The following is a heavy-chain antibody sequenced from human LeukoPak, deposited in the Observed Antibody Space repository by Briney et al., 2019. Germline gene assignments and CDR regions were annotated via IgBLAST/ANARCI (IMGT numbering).Heavy chain of an antibody. D-gene: IGHD2-2*01. CDR1: GYTFTRHY. CDR2: ISPADGAR. V-gene: IGHV1-46*01. CDR3: ASSIVYCSSTSCYFN. J-gene: IGHJ4*02. Sequence: ASVKVSCKTSGYTFTRHYVHWVRQAPGQGLEWVGVISPADGARSYAPRFQGRVTMTRDTSTSTVYMELSSLRSDDTAVYYCASSIVYCSSTSCYFNWGQGTLVTVSS.